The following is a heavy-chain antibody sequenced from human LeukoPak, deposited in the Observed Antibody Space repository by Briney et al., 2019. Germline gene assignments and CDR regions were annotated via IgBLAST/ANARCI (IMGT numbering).Heavy chain of an antibody. D-gene: IGHD3-22*01. V-gene: IGHV4-4*07. Sequence: SETLSLTCTVSGGSISSYYWSWIRQPAGQGLEWIGRIYSSGSTNYNPSIKSRVTMSVDTSKNQFSLRLSSVTAADTATYYCASVSRGYYIDYWGQGTLVTVSS. CDR1: GGSISSYY. CDR3: ASVSRGYYIDY. CDR2: IYSSGST. J-gene: IGHJ4*02.